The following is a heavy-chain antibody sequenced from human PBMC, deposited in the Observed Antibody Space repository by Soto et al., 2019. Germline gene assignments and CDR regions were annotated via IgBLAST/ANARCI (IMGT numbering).Heavy chain of an antibody. CDR3: ARDYYGSGSYLPGFQQ. J-gene: IGHJ1*01. CDR2: INPNSGGT. Sequence: ASVNVSCKASGYTFTGYYMHWVRQAPGQGLEWMGWINPNSGGTNYAQKFQGWVTMTRDTSISTAYMELSRLRSDDTAVYYCARDYYGSGSYLPGFQQWGQGTLVTFSS. D-gene: IGHD3-10*01. CDR1: GYTFTGYY. V-gene: IGHV1-2*04.